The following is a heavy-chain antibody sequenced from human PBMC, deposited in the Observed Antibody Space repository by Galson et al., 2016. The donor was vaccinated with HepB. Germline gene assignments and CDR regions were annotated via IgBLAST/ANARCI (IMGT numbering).Heavy chain of an antibody. J-gene: IGHJ4*02. Sequence: SLRLSCAASGFTLSTFAMHWVRQAPGKGLEWVALISYDGNIKDYADAVKGRFTISRDTSKNTLYLQLNSLRAEDTAVYYRARENGALASFDYWGQGTLVTVSS. D-gene: IGHD6-19*01. CDR1: GFTLSTFA. CDR2: ISYDGNIK. CDR3: ARENGALASFDY. V-gene: IGHV3-30-3*01.